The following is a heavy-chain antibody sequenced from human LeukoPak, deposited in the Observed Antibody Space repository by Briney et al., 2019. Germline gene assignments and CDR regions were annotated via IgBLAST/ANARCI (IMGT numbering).Heavy chain of an antibody. Sequence: GGSLRLSCAASGLSFSSYAMHWVRQAPGKGLEWVAVISYDGTEKYYGDSVKGRFTISRGNSKNTLYLQMNSLRAEDTALYYCARDGHGVPLDYWGQGTLVTVS. CDR2: ISYDGTEK. CDR3: ARDGHGVPLDY. CDR1: GLSFSSYA. D-gene: IGHD4-17*01. J-gene: IGHJ4*02. V-gene: IGHV3-30-3*01.